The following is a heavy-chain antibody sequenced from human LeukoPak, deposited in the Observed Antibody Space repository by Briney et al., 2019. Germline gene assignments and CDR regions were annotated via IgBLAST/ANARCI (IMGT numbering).Heavy chain of an antibody. V-gene: IGHV4-38-2*02. D-gene: IGHD1-26*01. Sequence: SQTLSLTCTVSGYSISSGYYWGWIRQPPGKGLEWIGNIYHSVSTYYNPSLKSRVTISVDTSKNQFSLKLSSVTAADTAVYYCARGDSVKAKSGSYYLDYWGQGTLVTVSS. CDR1: GYSISSGYY. CDR3: ARGDSVKAKSGSYYLDY. J-gene: IGHJ4*02. CDR2: IYHSVST.